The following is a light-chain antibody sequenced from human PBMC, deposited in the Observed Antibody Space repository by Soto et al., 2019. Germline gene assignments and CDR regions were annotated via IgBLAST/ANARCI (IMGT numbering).Light chain of an antibody. CDR2: AAS. CDR3: QQSYKSPPLT. J-gene: IGKJ4*01. CDR1: QSITSY. V-gene: IGKV1-39*01. Sequence: DIQMTQSPSSLSASVGDSVTITCRASQSITSYLNWYQQKPGQAPKLLIYAASSLQSGVPSRFRGGGFRTEFTLNISSLQPDDFATYYCQQSYKSPPLTFGGGTRL.